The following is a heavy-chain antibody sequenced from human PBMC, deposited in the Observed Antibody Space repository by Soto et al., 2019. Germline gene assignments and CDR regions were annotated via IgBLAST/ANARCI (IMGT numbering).Heavy chain of an antibody. Sequence: ASVKVSCTASGYTFTGYYMHWVRQAPGQGLEWMGWINPNSGGTDYAQKFQGRVTMTRDTSISTAYMELSRLRSDDTAVYYCAGGVLSGSYYNWFDPWGQGTPVTVSS. D-gene: IGHD1-26*01. J-gene: IGHJ5*02. CDR2: INPNSGGT. V-gene: IGHV1-2*02. CDR1: GYTFTGYY. CDR3: AGGVLSGSYYNWFDP.